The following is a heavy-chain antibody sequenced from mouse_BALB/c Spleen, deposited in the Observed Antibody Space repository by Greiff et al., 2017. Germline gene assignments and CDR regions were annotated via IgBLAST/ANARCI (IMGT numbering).Heavy chain of an antibody. CDR3: ARREYGNCPYAMDY. CDR2: INPSTGYT. J-gene: IGHJ4*01. V-gene: IGHV1-7*01. Sequence: QVQLQESGAELAKPGASVKMSCKASGYTFTSYWMHWVKQRPGQGLEWIGYINPSTGYTEYNQKFKDKATLTADKSSSTAYMQLSSLTSEDSAVYYCARREYGNCPYAMDYWGQGTSVTVSS. CDR1: GYTFTSYW. D-gene: IGHD2-1*01.